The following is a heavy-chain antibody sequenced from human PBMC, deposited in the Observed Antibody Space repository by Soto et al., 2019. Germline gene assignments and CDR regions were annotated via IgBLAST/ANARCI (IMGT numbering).Heavy chain of an antibody. CDR2: IYSSGAT. CDR1: GGSISNYY. V-gene: IGHV4-4*07. J-gene: IGHJ5*01. CDR3: ARQTAYSSSWYDY. Sequence: SETLSLTCTVSGGSISNYYWTWIRQPAGKGLEWIGRIYSSGATNYNPSLKSRLTMSVHTSKNQFSLKLGSVTAADTALYDCARQTAYSSSWYDYWGQGTLVTVSS. D-gene: IGHD6-13*01.